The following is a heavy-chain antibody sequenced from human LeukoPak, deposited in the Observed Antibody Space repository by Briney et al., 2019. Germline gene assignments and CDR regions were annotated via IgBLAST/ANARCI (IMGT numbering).Heavy chain of an antibody. CDR1: GFTFSDFT. V-gene: IGHV3-21*01. Sequence: GGSLRLSCAASGFTFSDFTFNWVRQAPGKGLEWVSSITSSSTYIYYADSVKGLFTISRDNAKNSVYPQMNSLRADDTAVYYCARDADLRYWGQGTLVTVSS. CDR2: ITSSSTYI. CDR3: ARDADLRY. J-gene: IGHJ4*02.